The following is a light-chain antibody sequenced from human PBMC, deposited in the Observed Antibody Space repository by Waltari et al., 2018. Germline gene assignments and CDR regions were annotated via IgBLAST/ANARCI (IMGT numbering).Light chain of an antibody. CDR3: NSRDSSVNQLI. CDR2: GKN. V-gene: IGLV3-19*01. Sequence: SSELTQDPAVSVALGQTVRITCQGDSLRRYYASWYQQKPGQAPVLVIYGKNNRPSGIPDRCSGSSSGNTASLTITGAQAEDEADYYCNSRDSSVNQLIFGGGTKLTVL. CDR1: SLRRYY. J-gene: IGLJ2*01.